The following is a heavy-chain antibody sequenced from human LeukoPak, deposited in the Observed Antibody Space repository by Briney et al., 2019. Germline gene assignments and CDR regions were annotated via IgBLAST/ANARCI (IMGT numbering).Heavy chain of an antibody. CDR1: GFTFSSYA. CDR3: AKGSAQYYDS. D-gene: IGHD3-10*01. J-gene: IGHJ4*02. V-gene: IGHV3-23*01. Sequence: PGGSLRLSCAASGFTFSSYAMSWVRQAPGKGLEWVSVISGSGVNTYYADSVKGRFTISRDNSKNTLYLQMNSLRAEDTAFYYCAKGSAQYYDSWGQGTLVTVSS. CDR2: ISGSGVNT.